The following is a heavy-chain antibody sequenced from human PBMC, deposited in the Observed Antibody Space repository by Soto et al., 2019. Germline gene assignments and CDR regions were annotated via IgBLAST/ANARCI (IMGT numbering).Heavy chain of an antibody. J-gene: IGHJ4*02. CDR2: INWNGGST. CDR3: ARLYSSSYFYFDY. D-gene: IGHD6-13*01. Sequence: EVQLVESGGRVVRPGGSLRLSCAASGFTFDDYSMTWVRKTPGKGLEWVSDINWNGGSTGYADSVRGRFTISRDNAKNSLYLQMNSLRAEDTALYYCARLYSSSYFYFDYWGQGTLVTVSS. V-gene: IGHV3-20*04. CDR1: GFTFDDYS.